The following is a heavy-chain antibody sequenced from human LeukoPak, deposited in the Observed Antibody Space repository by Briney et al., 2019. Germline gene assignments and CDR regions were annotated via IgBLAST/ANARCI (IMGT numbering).Heavy chain of an antibody. CDR1: GFTFDDYA. V-gene: IGHV3-20*04. D-gene: IGHD5-18*01. CDR2: INWNGRIT. CDR3: ARGSVQLWLRDTYYYMDV. J-gene: IGHJ6*03. Sequence: GESLSLPCAASGFTFDDYAMNWVRQVPGRGLEWVSGINWNGRITEYADSVEDRFTISRQNTKNSLYLYMNNLGGEDTALYFCARGSVQLWLRDTYYYMDVWGKGTTVTVSS.